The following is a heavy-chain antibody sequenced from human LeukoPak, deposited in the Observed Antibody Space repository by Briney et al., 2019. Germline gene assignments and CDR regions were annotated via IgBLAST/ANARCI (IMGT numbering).Heavy chain of an antibody. CDR1: GFTFSSYW. CDR3: AREDIAARYWFDP. D-gene: IGHD6-6*01. V-gene: IGHV3-7*01. Sequence: GGSLRLSCAASGFTFSSYWMSWVRQAPGKGLEWVANIKQDGSEKYYVDSVKGRFTISRDNAKNSLYLQMNSLRAEDTAVYYCAREDIAARYWFDPWGQGTLVTVSS. J-gene: IGHJ5*02. CDR2: IKQDGSEK.